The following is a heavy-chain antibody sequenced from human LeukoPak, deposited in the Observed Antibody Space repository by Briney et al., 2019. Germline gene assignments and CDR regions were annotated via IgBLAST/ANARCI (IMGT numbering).Heavy chain of an antibody. V-gene: IGHV3-21*01. D-gene: IGHD6-6*01. Sequence: GGSLRLSCAASAFTFSSYSMHWVRQAPGKGLEWVSSITSSSSYIYYADSVKGRFTISRDNAKNSLYLQMNSLRAEDTAVYYCAREWSSSSYYYGMDVWGQGTTVTVSS. CDR3: AREWSSSSYYYGMDV. J-gene: IGHJ6*02. CDR2: ITSSSSYI. CDR1: AFTFSSYS.